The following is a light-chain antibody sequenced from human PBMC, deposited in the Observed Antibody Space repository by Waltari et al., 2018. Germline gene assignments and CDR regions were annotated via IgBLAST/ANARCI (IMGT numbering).Light chain of an antibody. V-gene: IGKV1-5*03. CDR3: QQYNGYPWT. CDR2: QAS. J-gene: IGKJ1*01. Sequence: IQMTQSPSTLSASVGDRLTINCRASQSISSWLAWYQQKPGKAPKRLIYQASNLESGVPSRFSAGGSETEFTLTISSLQPDDFATYYCQQYNGYPWTFGQGTKVEVK. CDR1: QSISSW.